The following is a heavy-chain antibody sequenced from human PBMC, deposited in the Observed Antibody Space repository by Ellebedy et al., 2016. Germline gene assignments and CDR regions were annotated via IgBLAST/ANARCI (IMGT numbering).Heavy chain of an antibody. CDR2: IIPIFGTA. J-gene: IGHJ4*02. CDR3: ARGRLQQWLVPFDY. CDR1: GYTFTDYD. V-gene: IGHV1-69*13. Sequence: ASVKVSCKASGYTFTDYDISWVRQAPGQGLEWMGGIIPIFGTANYAQKFQGRVTITADESTSTAYMELSSLRSEDTAVYYCARGRLQQWLVPFDYWGQGTLVTVSS. D-gene: IGHD6-19*01.